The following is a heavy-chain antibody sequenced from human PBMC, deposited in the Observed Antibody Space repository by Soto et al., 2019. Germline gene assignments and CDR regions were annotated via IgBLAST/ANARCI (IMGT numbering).Heavy chain of an antibody. Sequence: QVQLVQSGAEVKKPGSSVKVSCKASVGTFSSYAISCVRQAPGQGLEWMVGIILIFGTANYAQKFQGRVTITEDKSTSTAYMELRSLRSEDTGVYYCATRGYSYGYVRYYYYGMDVWGQGPTVTVSS. D-gene: IGHD5-18*01. CDR3: ATRGYSYGYVRYYYYGMDV. CDR1: VGTFSSYA. CDR2: IILIFGTA. V-gene: IGHV1-69*06. J-gene: IGHJ6*02.